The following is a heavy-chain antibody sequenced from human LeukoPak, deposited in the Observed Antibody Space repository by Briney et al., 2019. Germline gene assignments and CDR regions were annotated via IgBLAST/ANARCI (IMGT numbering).Heavy chain of an antibody. V-gene: IGHV3-21*01. CDR2: ISSSSSYI. Sequence: GGSLRLSCAASGFTFSNAWMNWVRQAPGKGLEWVSSISSSSSYIYYADSVKGRFTISRDNAKNSLYLQMNSLRAEDTAVYYCANKATYDSSGLWDAFDIWGQGTMVTVSS. J-gene: IGHJ3*02. CDR3: ANKATYDSSGLWDAFDI. CDR1: GFTFSNAW. D-gene: IGHD3-22*01.